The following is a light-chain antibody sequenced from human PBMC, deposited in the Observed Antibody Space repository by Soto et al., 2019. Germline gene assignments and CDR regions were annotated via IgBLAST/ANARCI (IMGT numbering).Light chain of an antibody. V-gene: IGKV1-5*03. CDR1: WRTSCW. CDR3: QHYKSDSEA. Sequence: DIQMTQSPSTLSASLGDRVTLPXRASWRTSCWFAWYQQEPGXAPKXXXDKXSTLNRGGPSRFSGSGSGTEFTLTISSMHPDDFANYYCQHYKSDSEAFGQGTKVDIK. J-gene: IGKJ1*01. CDR2: KXS.